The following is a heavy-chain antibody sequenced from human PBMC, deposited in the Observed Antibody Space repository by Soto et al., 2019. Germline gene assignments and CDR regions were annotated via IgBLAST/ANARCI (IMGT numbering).Heavy chain of an antibody. CDR1: GDSISSGDYY. J-gene: IGHJ6*02. V-gene: IGHV4-30-4*01. CDR2: IYYSGST. CDR3: ARAYKYDFWSGPPADRYGMDV. Sequence: SETLSLTCTVSGDSISSGDYYWSWIRQHPGKGLEWIGYIYYSGSTYHNPSLKSRVTMSVDTSKNQFSLKLSSMTAADTAVYYCARAYKYDFWSGPPADRYGMDVWGQGTTVTVSS. D-gene: IGHD3-3*01.